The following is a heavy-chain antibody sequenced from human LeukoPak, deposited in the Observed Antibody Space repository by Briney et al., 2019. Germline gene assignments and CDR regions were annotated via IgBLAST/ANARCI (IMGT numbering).Heavy chain of an antibody. J-gene: IGHJ4*02. CDR1: GFTFSSYA. CDR3: VKGRCSGGSCYHYFDY. V-gene: IGHV3-64D*06. D-gene: IGHD2-15*01. CDR2: ISSNGGST. Sequence: PGGSLRLSCAASGFTFSSYAMHWVRQAPGKGLEYVSAISSNGGSTYYADSVKGRFTISRDNSKNTLYLQMSSLRAEDTAVYYCVKGRCSGGSCYHYFDYWGQGTLVTVSS.